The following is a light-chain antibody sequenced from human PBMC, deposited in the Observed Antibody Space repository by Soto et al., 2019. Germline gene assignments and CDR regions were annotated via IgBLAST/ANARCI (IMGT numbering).Light chain of an antibody. Sequence: DIVMTQSPDSLTVSLGERATINCRSSHSLLSTSNNKNYLAWYQQKPGQPPKLLIYWASTRASGVPDRFSGGGSATDVTLTIDTLRADDVAVYYCQQYFDTPPLTFGGGTKVEI. CDR1: HSLLSTSNNKNY. J-gene: IGKJ4*01. CDR2: WAS. V-gene: IGKV4-1*01. CDR3: QQYFDTPPLT.